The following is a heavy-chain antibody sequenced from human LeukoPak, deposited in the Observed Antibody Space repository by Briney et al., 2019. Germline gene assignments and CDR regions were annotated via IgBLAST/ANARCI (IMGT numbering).Heavy chain of an antibody. CDR3: ARLRGPARYYYMDV. CDR2: INHSGST. D-gene: IGHD2-2*01. V-gene: IGHV4-39*07. J-gene: IGHJ6*03. Sequence: SETLSLTCTVSGDSISITNYYWGWIRQPPGKGLEWIGEINHSGSTNYNPSLKSRVTISVDTSKNQFSLKLSSVTAADTAVYYCARLRGPARYYYMDVWGKGTTVTISS. CDR1: GDSISITNYY.